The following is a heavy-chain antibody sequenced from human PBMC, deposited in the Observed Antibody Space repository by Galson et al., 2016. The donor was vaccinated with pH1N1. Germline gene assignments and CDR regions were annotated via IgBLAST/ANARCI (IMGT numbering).Heavy chain of an antibody. V-gene: IGHV1-18*01. Sequence: SVKVSCKASGYTFTTYGISWVRQAPREGLEWMGWVSTYTGNTNYAQKLQGRVTMTTDTSTTTAYMEMSSLRSDDTAVYFCARDVSMDGCGFPFDDWGQGTLVTVSS. CDR2: VSTYTGNT. D-gene: IGHD3-10*01. CDR1: GYTFTTYG. CDR3: ARDVSMDGCGFPFDD. J-gene: IGHJ4*01.